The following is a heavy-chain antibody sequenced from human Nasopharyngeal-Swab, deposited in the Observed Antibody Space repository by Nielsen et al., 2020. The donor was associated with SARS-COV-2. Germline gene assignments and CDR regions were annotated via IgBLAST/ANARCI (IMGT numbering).Heavy chain of an antibody. D-gene: IGHD3-3*01. Sequence: ASAKVSCKASGYTFTSYGISWVRQAPGQGLEWMGWISAYNGNTNYAQKLQGRVTMTTDTSTSTAYMELRSMRSDDTAVYYCARDTFRITIFGVVRYGMDVWGQGTTVTVSS. J-gene: IGHJ6*02. CDR2: ISAYNGNT. V-gene: IGHV1-18*01. CDR1: GYTFTSYG. CDR3: ARDTFRITIFGVVRYGMDV.